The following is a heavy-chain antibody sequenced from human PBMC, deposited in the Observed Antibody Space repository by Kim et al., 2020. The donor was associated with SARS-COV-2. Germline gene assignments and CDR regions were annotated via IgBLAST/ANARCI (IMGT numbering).Heavy chain of an antibody. J-gene: IGHJ6*02. CDR1: GFTFSSYS. CDR3: ARVEGYSSGWYPAAGMDV. Sequence: GGSLRLSCAASGFTFSSYSMNWVRQAPGKGLEWVSYISSSSSTIYYADSVKGRFTISRDNAKNSLYLQMNSLRDEDTAVYYCARVEGYSSGWYPAAGMDVWGQGTTVTVSS. D-gene: IGHD6-19*01. CDR2: ISSSSSTI. V-gene: IGHV3-48*02.